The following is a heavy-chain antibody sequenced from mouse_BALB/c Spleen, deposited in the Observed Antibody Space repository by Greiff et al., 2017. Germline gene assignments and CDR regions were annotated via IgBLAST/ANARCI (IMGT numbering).Heavy chain of an antibody. J-gene: IGHJ2*01. Sequence: EVKLVESGPELVKPGASVKMSCKASGYTFTSYVMHWVKQKPGQGLEWIGYINPYNDGTKYNEKFKGKATLTSDKSSSTAYMELSSLTSEDSAVYYCARSGAYPFDYWGQGTTLTVSS. V-gene: IGHV1-14*01. CDR3: ARSGAYPFDY. D-gene: IGHD2-10*01. CDR1: GYTFTSYV. CDR2: INPYNDGT.